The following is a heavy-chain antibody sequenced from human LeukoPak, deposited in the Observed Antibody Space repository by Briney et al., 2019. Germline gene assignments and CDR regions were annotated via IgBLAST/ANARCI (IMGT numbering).Heavy chain of an antibody. D-gene: IGHD3-10*01. CDR2: IDHTGST. J-gene: IGHJ6*03. V-gene: IGHV4-59*12. Sequence: SETLSLTCTVSDDSITIYYWSWIRQPPGKGLEWIGYIDHTGSTNYNPSLNSRVTISRDTSKNQFSLKLSSVTAADTAVYYCARRPYYGSGSYYYYYYYMDVWGKGTAVTISS. CDR3: ARRPYYGSGSYYYYYYYMDV. CDR1: DDSITIYY.